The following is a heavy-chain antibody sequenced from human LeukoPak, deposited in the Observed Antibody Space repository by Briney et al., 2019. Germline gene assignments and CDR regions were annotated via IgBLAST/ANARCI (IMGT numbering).Heavy chain of an antibody. CDR1: GFDFNYYD. CDR2: ISSSSSYI. V-gene: IGHV3-21*01. D-gene: IGHD3-16*01. Sequence: GGSLTLSCVGSGFDFNYYDLNWVRQAPAKGLEWVSSISSSSSYIYSADSTKGRFTISRDNANASVFLQMSSLRPEDTAVYYCARRGGLSSGRSFDHWGQGTLVTVSS. J-gene: IGHJ4*02. CDR3: ARRGGLSSGRSFDH.